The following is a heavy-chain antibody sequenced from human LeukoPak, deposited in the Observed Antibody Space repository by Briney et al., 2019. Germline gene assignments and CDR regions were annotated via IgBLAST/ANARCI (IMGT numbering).Heavy chain of an antibody. CDR3: ARFSSGWYSDY. J-gene: IGHJ4*02. CDR2: INPNSGGT. Sequence: ASVKVSCKASGYTFTGYYMHWVRQAPGQGLEWMGWINPNSGGTNYAQKFQGRVTITRDTSASTAYMELSSLRSEDTAVYYCARFSSGWYSDYWGQGTLVTVSS. CDR1: GYTFTGYY. V-gene: IGHV1-2*02. D-gene: IGHD6-19*01.